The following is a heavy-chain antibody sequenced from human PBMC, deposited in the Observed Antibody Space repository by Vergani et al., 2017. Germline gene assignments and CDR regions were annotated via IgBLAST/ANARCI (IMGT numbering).Heavy chain of an antibody. CDR2: IKQDGSEK. CDR1: GFTFSSYW. Sequence: EVQLVESGGGLVQPGGSLRLSCAASGFTFSSYWMSWVRQAPGKGLEWVANIKQDGSEKYYVDSVKGRFTISRDNAKNSLYLQMNSLRAEDTAVYYCARLGVPMYYYMDVWGKGTTVTVSS. J-gene: IGHJ6*03. CDR3: ARLGVPMYYYMDV. V-gene: IGHV3-7*01. D-gene: IGHD3-16*01.